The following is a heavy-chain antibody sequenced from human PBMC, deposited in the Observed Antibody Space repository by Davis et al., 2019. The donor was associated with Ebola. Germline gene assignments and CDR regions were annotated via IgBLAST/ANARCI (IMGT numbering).Heavy chain of an antibody. CDR1: GGTFSSYA. Sequence: SVKVSCKASGGTFSSYAISWVRQAPGQGLEWMGGIIPIFGTANYAQKFQGRVTITADESTSTAYMELSSLRSEDTAVYYCASGGGCSGGSCWGLDYWGQGTLVTVSS. V-gene: IGHV1-69*13. D-gene: IGHD2-15*01. CDR3: ASGGGCSGGSCWGLDY. J-gene: IGHJ4*02. CDR2: IIPIFGTA.